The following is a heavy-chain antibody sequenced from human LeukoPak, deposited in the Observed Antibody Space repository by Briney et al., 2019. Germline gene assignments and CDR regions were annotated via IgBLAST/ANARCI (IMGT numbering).Heavy chain of an antibody. CDR3: AKDASDFGDSYFDH. V-gene: IGHV3-33*06. CDR1: GFNFNSYG. J-gene: IGHJ4*02. D-gene: IGHD4-17*01. CDR2: LWFDGSHE. Sequence: PGGSLRLSCEASGFNFNSYGMHWVRQAPGKGLEWVAALWFDGSHEYYADSVKGRFTISRDNFKNTLFMEMNALTAGDTAIYYCAKDASDFGDSYFDHWGQGTPVTVSS.